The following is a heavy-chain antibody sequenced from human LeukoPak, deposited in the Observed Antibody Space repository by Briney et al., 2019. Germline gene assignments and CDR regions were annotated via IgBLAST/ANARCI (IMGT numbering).Heavy chain of an antibody. V-gene: IGHV4-31*03. CDR2: TSYSGGA. CDR3: AKSQGNWYFDL. Sequence: SETLSLTCTVSGGSVSSGGYYWSWIRQHPGKGLEWIGFTSYSGGAYYNPSLMSRITMSVDRSQNQFSLKLSAVTAADTAVYYCAKSQGNWYFDLWGRGTLVTVSS. CDR1: GGSVSSGGYY. J-gene: IGHJ2*01.